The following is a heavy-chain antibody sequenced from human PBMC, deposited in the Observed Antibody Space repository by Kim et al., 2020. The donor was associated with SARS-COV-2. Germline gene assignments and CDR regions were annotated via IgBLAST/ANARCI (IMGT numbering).Heavy chain of an antibody. J-gene: IGHJ4*02. CDR2: ISSSSSYT. CDR3: ARGCSSTSCKDGAVDY. Sequence: GGSLRLSCAASGFTFSDYYMSWIRQAPGKGLEWVSYISSSSSYTNYADSVKGRFTISRDNAKNSLYLQMNSLRAEDTAVYYCARGCSSTSCKDGAVDYWGQGTMVTVSS. V-gene: IGHV3-11*06. D-gene: IGHD2-2*01. CDR1: GFTFSDYY.